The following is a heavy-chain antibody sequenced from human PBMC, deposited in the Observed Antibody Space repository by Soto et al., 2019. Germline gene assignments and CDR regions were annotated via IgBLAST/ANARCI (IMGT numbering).Heavy chain of an antibody. Sequence: EVQLVESGGGLVQPGGSLRLSCAASGFTFSSYSMNWVRQAPGKGPEWVSYISSSSSTIYYADSVKGRFTISRDNAKNSLYLKMNSLRAEDTAVYYCARDGVVDLDYWGQGTLVTVSS. CDR2: ISSSSSTI. V-gene: IGHV3-48*01. J-gene: IGHJ4*02. CDR1: GFTFSSYS. CDR3: ARDGVVDLDY. D-gene: IGHD2-2*01.